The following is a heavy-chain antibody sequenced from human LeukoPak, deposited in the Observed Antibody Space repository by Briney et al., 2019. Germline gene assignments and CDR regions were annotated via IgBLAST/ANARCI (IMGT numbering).Heavy chain of an antibody. D-gene: IGHD1-14*01. V-gene: IGHV4-59*12. CDR1: GGSISSYY. J-gene: IGHJ6*02. CDR3: ARAFPGTQNVLLKKPNYYYGMDV. Sequence: PSETLSLTCTVSGGSISSYYWSWIRQPPGKGLEWIGYIYYSGGTNYNPSLKSRVTISVDTSKNQFSLKLSSVTAADTAVYYCARAFPGTQNVLLKKPNYYYGMDVWGQGTTVTVSS. CDR2: IYYSGGT.